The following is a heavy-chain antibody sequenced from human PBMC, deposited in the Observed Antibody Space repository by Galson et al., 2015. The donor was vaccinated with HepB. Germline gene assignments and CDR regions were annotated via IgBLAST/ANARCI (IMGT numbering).Heavy chain of an antibody. CDR3: ARGQYASSWYGGNQEYGMDV. Sequence: SLRLSCAASGFTFRSYGMHWVRQAPGKGLEWVAVIWYDGSNKYYADSVKGRLTISRDNSKNTLYLQMNSLRAEDTAVYYCARGQYASSWYGGNQEYGMDVWGHGTAVTVSS. J-gene: IGHJ6*02. D-gene: IGHD6-13*01. CDR1: GFTFRSYG. CDR2: IWYDGSNK. V-gene: IGHV3-33*01.